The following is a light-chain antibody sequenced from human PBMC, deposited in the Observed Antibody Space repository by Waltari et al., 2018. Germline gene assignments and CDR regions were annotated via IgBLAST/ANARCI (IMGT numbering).Light chain of an antibody. CDR1: QSVSSY. CDR3: QQYSTSPFT. Sequence: EIVLTQSPGTLSLSPGERATLSCRASQSVSSYLAWYQQKPGQAPRRLIYGASSSATGIPDRFSGSGSGTDFTLTISRLEPEDFAVYYCQQYSTSPFTFGQGTKLEIK. J-gene: IGKJ2*01. CDR2: GAS. V-gene: IGKV3-20*01.